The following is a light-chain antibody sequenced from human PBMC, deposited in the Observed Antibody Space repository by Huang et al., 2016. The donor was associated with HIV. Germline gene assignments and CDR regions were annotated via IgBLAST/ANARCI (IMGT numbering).Light chain of an antibody. CDR1: EGISSY. J-gene: IGKJ1*01. CDR3: QQLNDYPWT. V-gene: IGKV1-9*01. CDR2: AAS. Sequence: IQLTQSPFSLSASVGDRVTITCRASEGISSYLAWYQQKSGKAPKFLIYAASTLQSGVPSRFSGSGSGTDFTLTSSSLQPEDFATYYCQQLNDYPWTFGQGTKVEIK.